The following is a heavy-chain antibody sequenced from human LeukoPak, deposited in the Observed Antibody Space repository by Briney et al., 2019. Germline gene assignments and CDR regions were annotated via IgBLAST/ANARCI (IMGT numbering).Heavy chain of an antibody. CDR1: GFTFDDYG. V-gene: IGHV3-20*04. J-gene: IGHJ6*03. CDR3: ARDKTWQFLGVPTIHRGNYYYYRDA. D-gene: IGHD3-16*01. Sequence: GGSLRLSCAASGFTFDDYGMSWVRQAPGKGLEWVSGINWNGGSTGYADSVKGRFTISRDNAKNSLYLQMNSLRAEDTALYYCARDKTWQFLGVPTIHRGNYYYYRDAGGKGPTVTVSS. CDR2: INWNGGST.